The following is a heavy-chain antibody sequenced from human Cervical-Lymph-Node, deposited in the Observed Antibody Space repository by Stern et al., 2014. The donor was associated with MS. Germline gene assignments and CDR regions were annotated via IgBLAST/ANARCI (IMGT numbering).Heavy chain of an antibody. CDR1: GGTFSSYA. CDR3: ARDETGVAFDI. CDR2: IIPLFGTA. D-gene: IGHD7-27*01. V-gene: IGHV1-69*06. J-gene: IGHJ3*02. Sequence: QVKLVQSGADVKKPGSSVKVSCKASGGTFSSYAINWVRQGPGQGLEWMGGIIPLFGTAHDAQQFQGRVTIAADKSTSTVYMELNSLRSDDTAVYYCARDETGVAFDIWGQGTMVTVSS.